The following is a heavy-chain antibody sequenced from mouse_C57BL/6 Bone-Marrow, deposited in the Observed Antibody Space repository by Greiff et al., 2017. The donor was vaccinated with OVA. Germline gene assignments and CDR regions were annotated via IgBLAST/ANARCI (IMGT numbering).Heavy chain of an antibody. V-gene: IGHV1-59*01. CDR3: ACYGSRRYLHY. J-gene: IGHJ2*02. CDR1: GYTFTNYW. Sequence: QVQLQQPGAELVRPGTSVKLSCKASGYTFTNYWMHWVKQRPGQGLEWIGVIAPSDSYINYNQKFKGRATLTVDTSSSTAYMHLSSLTSEDSAVYYCACYGSRRYLHYWGQGTSLTVSS. D-gene: IGHD1-1*01. CDR2: IAPSDSYI.